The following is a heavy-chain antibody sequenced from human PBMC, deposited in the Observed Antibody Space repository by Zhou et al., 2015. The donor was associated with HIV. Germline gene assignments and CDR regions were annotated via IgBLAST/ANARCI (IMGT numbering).Heavy chain of an antibody. CDR1: GFTFTGHY. V-gene: IGHV1-2*02. D-gene: IGHD3-16*01. CDR3: ARGPPGGLIDF. Sequence: QGQLAQSGTEVKTPGASVRVSCKASGFTFTGHYLHWVRQAPGQGLEWMGWINPNTGSRNYEQKFQGRVSMTRDTSISTVYMELTSLTYDDTAVFYCARGPPGGLIDFWGQGTLVTVSS. J-gene: IGHJ4*02. CDR2: INPNTGSR.